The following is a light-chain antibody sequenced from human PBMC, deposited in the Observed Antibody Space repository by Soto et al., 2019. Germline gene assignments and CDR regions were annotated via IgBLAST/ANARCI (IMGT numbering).Light chain of an antibody. V-gene: IGLV2-14*01. J-gene: IGLJ2*01. CDR3: SSYTSSSTLEVV. Sequence: QSALTQPASVSGSPGQSITISCTGTSSDVGGYNNVSWYQQHPGKAPKLMIYDVSNRPSGVSIRFSGSKSGNTASLTISGLQAEVEADYYCSSYTSSSTLEVVFGGGTKVTVL. CDR2: DVS. CDR1: SSDVGGYNN.